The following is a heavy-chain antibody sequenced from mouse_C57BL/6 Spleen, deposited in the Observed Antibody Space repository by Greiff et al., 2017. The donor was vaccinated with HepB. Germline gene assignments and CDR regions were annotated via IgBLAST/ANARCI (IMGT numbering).Heavy chain of an antibody. D-gene: IGHD1-1*01. J-gene: IGHJ3*01. CDR3: AREGHYYGSSYGFAY. CDR2: IYPGSGST. V-gene: IGHV1-55*01. CDR1: GYTFTSYW. Sequence: QVQLQQPVAELVKPGASVKMSCKASGYTFTSYWITWVKQRPGQGLEWIGDIYPGSGSTNYNEKFKSKATLTVDTSSSTAYMQLSSLTSEDSAVYYCAREGHYYGSSYGFAYWGQGTLVTVSA.